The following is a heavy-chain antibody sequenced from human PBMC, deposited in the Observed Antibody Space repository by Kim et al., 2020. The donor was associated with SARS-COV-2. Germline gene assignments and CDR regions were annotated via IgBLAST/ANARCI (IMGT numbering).Heavy chain of an antibody. J-gene: IGHJ4*02. CDR1: GFTFSSYG. CDR2: IWYDGSNK. Sequence: GGSLRLSCAASGFTFSSYGMHWVRQAPGKGLEWVAVIWYDGSNKYYADSVKGRFTISRDNSKNTLYLQMNSLRAEDTAVYYCAKDDSSGYYGAPFDYWGQGTLVTVSS. V-gene: IGHV3-33*06. D-gene: IGHD3-22*01. CDR3: AKDDSSGYYGAPFDY.